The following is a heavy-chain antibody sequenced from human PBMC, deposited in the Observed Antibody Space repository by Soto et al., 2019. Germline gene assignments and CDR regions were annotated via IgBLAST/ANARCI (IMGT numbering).Heavy chain of an antibody. CDR2: IIGSGGST. CDR3: AKELNRADDAFDI. Sequence: GGSLRLSCAASGLTFNNYAMNWVRQSPEKGLEWVSGIIGSGGSTYYAGSVKGRFTISRDNSKNTLYLQMNSLRAEDTAVYYCAKELNRADDAFDIWGQGTMVTVSS. V-gene: IGHV3-23*01. J-gene: IGHJ3*02. CDR1: GLTFNNYA.